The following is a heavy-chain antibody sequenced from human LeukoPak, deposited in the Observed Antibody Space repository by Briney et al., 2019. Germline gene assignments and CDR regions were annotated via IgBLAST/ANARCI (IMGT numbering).Heavy chain of an antibody. D-gene: IGHD3-9*01. CDR2: INHSGST. Sequence: SETLSLTCAVYGGSFSGYYWSWIRQPPGKGLEWIGEINHSGSTNYNPSLKSRVTISVDTSKNQFSLKLSSVTAADTAVYNCARRRRYFDWLLFAFDYWGQGTLVTVSS. CDR3: ARRRRYFDWLLFAFDY. V-gene: IGHV4-34*01. J-gene: IGHJ4*02. CDR1: GGSFSGYY.